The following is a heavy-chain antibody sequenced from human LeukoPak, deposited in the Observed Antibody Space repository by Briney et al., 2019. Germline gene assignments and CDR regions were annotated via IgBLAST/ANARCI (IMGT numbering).Heavy chain of an antibody. Sequence: GESLKISCQGSGSSFTSYWIGWVRQLPGKGLEWMGVIYPGDSDTRYSPSFQGQVTISADKSISTAYLQWSSLKASDTAMYYCAKGGSGSYLWFDPWGQGTLVTVSS. V-gene: IGHV5-51*01. CDR2: IYPGDSDT. J-gene: IGHJ5*02. D-gene: IGHD3-10*01. CDR1: GSSFTSYW. CDR3: AKGGSGSYLWFDP.